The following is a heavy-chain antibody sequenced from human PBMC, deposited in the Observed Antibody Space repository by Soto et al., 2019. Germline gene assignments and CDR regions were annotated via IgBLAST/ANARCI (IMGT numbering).Heavy chain of an antibody. CDR1: GFVFSNYA. D-gene: IGHD5-12*01. CDR2: VTASGDTT. V-gene: IGHV3-23*01. CDR3: VRGIYPSSAGGPFDL. J-gene: IGHJ4*02. Sequence: GGSLRLSCTASGFVFSNYAVTWVRQAPGQGLEWVSAVTASGDTTYYADSVKGRFTISRDNSRDNLFLHMSSLGADDTALYFCVRGIYPSSAGGPFDLWGPGTLVTVSS.